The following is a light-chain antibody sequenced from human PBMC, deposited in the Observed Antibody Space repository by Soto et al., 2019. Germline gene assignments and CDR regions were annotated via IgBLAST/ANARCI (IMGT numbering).Light chain of an antibody. J-gene: IGLJ2*01. Sequence: SYELTQPPSVSVSPGQTASITCSGDKLGDKYACWYQQKPGQSPVLVIYQDSKRPSGIPERFSGSNSGNTATLTISGTQAMDEADYYCQAWDSSAVVFGGATKVTVL. CDR2: QDS. CDR3: QAWDSSAVV. V-gene: IGLV3-1*01. CDR1: KLGDKY.